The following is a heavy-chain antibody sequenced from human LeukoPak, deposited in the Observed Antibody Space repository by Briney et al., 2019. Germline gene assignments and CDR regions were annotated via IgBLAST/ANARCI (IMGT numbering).Heavy chain of an antibody. CDR1: GFTFSSYA. V-gene: IGHV3-23*01. J-gene: IGHJ6*02. CDR3: AKTMLASYSSRLYGMDV. D-gene: IGHD6-13*01. CDR2: ISGSGGST. Sequence: GGSLRLSCAASGFTFSSYAMSWVRQAPGKGLEWVSAISGSGGSTYYADSVKGRFTISRDNSKNTLYLQMNSLRAEDTAVYYCAKTMLASYSSRLYGMDVWGQGTTVTVSS.